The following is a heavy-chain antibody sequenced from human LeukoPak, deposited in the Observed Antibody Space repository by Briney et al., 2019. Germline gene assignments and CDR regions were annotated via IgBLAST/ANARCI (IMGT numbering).Heavy chain of an antibody. J-gene: IGHJ4*02. Sequence: TETLSLTCAVYGGSFSGYYWSWIRQPPGKGLEWIGEINHSGSTNYNPSLKSRVTISVDTSKNQFSLKLSSVTAADTAVYYCVRGGLRYFDWLHYFDYWGQGTLVTVSS. CDR2: INHSGST. D-gene: IGHD3-9*01. V-gene: IGHV4-34*01. CDR1: GGSFSGYY. CDR3: VRGGLRYFDWLHYFDY.